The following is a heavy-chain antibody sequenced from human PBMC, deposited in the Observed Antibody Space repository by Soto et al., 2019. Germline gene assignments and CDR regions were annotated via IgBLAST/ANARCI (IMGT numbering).Heavy chain of an antibody. CDR2: IYYSGST. CDR3: ARMSIAARRGYHYYYMDV. CDR1: GGSISSGGYY. V-gene: IGHV4-31*03. D-gene: IGHD6-6*01. Sequence: PSETLSLTCTVSGGSISSGGYYWSWIRQHPGKGLEWIGYIYYSGSTYYNPSLKSRVTISVDTSKNQFSLKLSSVTAADTAMYYCARMSIAARRGYHYYYMDVWCKGTTVTVSS. J-gene: IGHJ6*03.